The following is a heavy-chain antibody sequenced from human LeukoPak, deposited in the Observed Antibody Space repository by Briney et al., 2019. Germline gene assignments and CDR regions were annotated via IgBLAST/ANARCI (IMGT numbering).Heavy chain of an antibody. CDR2: IYSSDST. V-gene: IGHV3-53*01. D-gene: IGHD1-26*01. J-gene: IGHJ4*02. CDR3: ARENILGATPWSFDY. Sequence: GGSLRLSCAASGFTVSSNYMSWVRQAPGKGLEWVSVIYSSDSTYYADSVKGRFTISRDNYKNTLYLQMNSLRAEDTAVYYCARENILGATPWSFDYWGQGTLVTVSS. CDR1: GFTVSSNY.